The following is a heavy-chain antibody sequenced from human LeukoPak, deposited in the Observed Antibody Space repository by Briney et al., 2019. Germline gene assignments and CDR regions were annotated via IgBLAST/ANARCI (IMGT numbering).Heavy chain of an antibody. CDR2: IYYSGST. CDR3: ARLARSTADAFDI. Sequence: SETLSLTCTVSGGSISSSSYCWGWVRQPPGKGLEWIGSIYYSGSTSYNPSLKSPVTISVDTSKNQFSLKLSSVTAADTAVYYCARLARSTADAFDIWGQGTMVTVSS. D-gene: IGHD6-6*01. CDR1: GGSISSSSYC. V-gene: IGHV4-39*01. J-gene: IGHJ3*02.